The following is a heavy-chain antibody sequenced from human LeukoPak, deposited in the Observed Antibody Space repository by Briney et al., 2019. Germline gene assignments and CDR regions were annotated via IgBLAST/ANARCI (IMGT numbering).Heavy chain of an antibody. V-gene: IGHV4-59*01. CDR1: GGSISSYY. J-gene: IGHJ4*02. D-gene: IGHD2-8*01. CDR2: IYYSGST. Sequence: SETLSLTCTASGGSISSYYWSWIRQPPGKGLEWIGYIYYSGSTNYKPSLKSRVTISVDTSKNQFSLKLSSVTAADTAVYYCARSLGYCTNGVCYGPDYWGQGTLVTVSS. CDR3: ARSLGYCTNGVCYGPDY.